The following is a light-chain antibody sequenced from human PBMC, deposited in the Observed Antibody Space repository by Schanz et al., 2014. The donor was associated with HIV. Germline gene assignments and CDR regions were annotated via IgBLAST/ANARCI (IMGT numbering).Light chain of an antibody. J-gene: IGLJ2*01. Sequence: QSALTQPASVSGSPGQSITISCTGTSSDVGSYNLVSWYQQHPGKAPKLMIYEVSNRPSGVSNRFSGSKSGNTASLSISGLQADDAADYYCSSFSNSMTLLFGGGTKLTVL. CDR2: EVS. V-gene: IGLV2-14*02. CDR1: SSDVGSYNL. CDR3: SSFSNSMTLL.